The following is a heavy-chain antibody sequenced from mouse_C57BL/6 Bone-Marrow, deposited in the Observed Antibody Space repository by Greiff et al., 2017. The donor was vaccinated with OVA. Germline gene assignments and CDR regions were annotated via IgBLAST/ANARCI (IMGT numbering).Heavy chain of an antibody. V-gene: IGHV1-81*01. Sequence: VQLQQSGAELARPGASVKLSCKASGYTFTSYGISWVKQRTGQGLEWIGEIYPRSGNTYYNEKFKGKATLTADKSSSTAYMELRSRTSEDSAVYFCARGALYEGYYFDYWGQGTTLTVSS. J-gene: IGHJ2*01. D-gene: IGHD2-3*01. CDR2: IYPRSGNT. CDR3: ARGALYEGYYFDY. CDR1: GYTFTSYG.